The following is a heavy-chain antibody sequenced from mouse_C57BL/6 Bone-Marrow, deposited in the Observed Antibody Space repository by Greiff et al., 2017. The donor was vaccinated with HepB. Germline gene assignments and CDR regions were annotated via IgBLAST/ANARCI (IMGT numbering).Heavy chain of an antibody. J-gene: IGHJ3*01. CDR1: GYTFTSYW. D-gene: IGHD1-1*01. Sequence: QVQLQQPGAELVMPGASVKLSCKASGYTFTSYWMHWVKQRPGQGLEWIGEIDPSDSYTNYNQKFKGKSTMTVDTSSSTAYMQLSSLTSEDSAVYYCARLRSVAYWGQGTPVTVSA. CDR2: IDPSDSYT. CDR3: ARLRSVAY. V-gene: IGHV1-69*01.